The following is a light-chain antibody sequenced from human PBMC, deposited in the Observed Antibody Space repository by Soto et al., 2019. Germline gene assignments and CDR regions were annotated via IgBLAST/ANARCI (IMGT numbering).Light chain of an antibody. CDR2: GAS. Sequence: EIVLTHSPGTLSSSPGGRATLSCRASQSVTNNYLAWYQQKRGQAPRLLIWGASIRAADLPDRFSGGGSGRDLTLTTSRLEAEDFAIYYCHQYGSSLGSLGQGAKVDIK. CDR3: HQYGSSLGS. J-gene: IGKJ1*01. V-gene: IGKV3-20*01. CDR1: QSVTNNY.